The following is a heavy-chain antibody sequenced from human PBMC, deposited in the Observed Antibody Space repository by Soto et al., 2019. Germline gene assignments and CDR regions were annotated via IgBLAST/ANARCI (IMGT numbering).Heavy chain of an antibody. CDR2: ISGIGGST. V-gene: IGHV3-23*01. CDR3: AKEVNIAAVAGPGGSYFDY. J-gene: IGHJ4*02. Sequence: EVQLLESGGGLVQPGGSLRLSCAASGFTFSSYAMSWVRQAPGKGLEWVSAISGIGGSTYYADSVKGLFTISRDNSKNTLNLQMNSLRADDTAVYYCAKEVNIAAVAGPGGSYFDYWGQGTLVTVSS. D-gene: IGHD6-19*01. CDR1: GFTFSSYA.